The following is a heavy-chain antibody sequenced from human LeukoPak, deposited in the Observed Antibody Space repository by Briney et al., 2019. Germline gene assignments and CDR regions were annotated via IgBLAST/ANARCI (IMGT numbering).Heavy chain of an antibody. D-gene: IGHD4-17*01. CDR1: GFTVSSNY. Sequence: PGGSLRLSCAASGFTVSSNYMSWVRQAPGRGLEWVSTISGRGDYTYYADSVKGQFTISRDNSNNTMYLQINSLRAEDTAVYFCARGYGALSGWGQGTLVTVSS. CDR3: ARGYGALSG. J-gene: IGHJ4*02. CDR2: ISGRGDYT. V-gene: IGHV3-23*01.